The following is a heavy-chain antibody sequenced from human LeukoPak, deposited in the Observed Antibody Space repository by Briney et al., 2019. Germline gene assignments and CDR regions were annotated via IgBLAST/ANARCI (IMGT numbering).Heavy chain of an antibody. CDR2: IYYSGST. CDR1: GGSISGFY. D-gene: IGHD3-22*01. J-gene: IGHJ4*02. V-gene: IGHV4-59*08. CDR3: ARHGTDSSGYLPLDY. Sequence: SETLSLTCTVSGGSISGFYWSWIRQPPGKGLEWIGYIYYSGSTNYNPSLKGRVTISVDTSKNQFSLKLSSVTAADTAVYYCARHGTDSSGYLPLDYWGQGTLVTVSS.